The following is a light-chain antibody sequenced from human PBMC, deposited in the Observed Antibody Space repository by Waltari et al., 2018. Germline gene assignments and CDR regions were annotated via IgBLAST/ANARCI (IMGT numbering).Light chain of an antibody. CDR3: VLYMGSGLWV. CDR1: SGSVSSSYF. CDR2: STN. Sequence: QTVVTQEPSFSVSPGGTVAPTCALSSGSVSSSYFPPWYQQTPGQAPRTLIYSTNTRSSGVPERFSGSILGNKAALTITGAQADDESDYYCVLYMGSGLWVFGGGTKLTVL. J-gene: IGLJ3*02. V-gene: IGLV8-61*01.